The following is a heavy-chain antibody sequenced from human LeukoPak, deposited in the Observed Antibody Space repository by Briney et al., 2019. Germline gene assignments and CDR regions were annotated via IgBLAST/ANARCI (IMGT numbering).Heavy chain of an antibody. Sequence: PGGSLRLSCAASGFTFSSYSMNWVRQAPGKGLEWVSFISSSSAHINYADSVKGRFTISRDNPRNSLYLQMNSLRAEDTAVYYCARDIGGSYTAIDYWGQGTLVTVS. CDR3: ARDIGGSYTAIDY. CDR1: GFTFSSYS. J-gene: IGHJ4*02. V-gene: IGHV3-21*01. D-gene: IGHD1-26*01. CDR2: ISSSSAHI.